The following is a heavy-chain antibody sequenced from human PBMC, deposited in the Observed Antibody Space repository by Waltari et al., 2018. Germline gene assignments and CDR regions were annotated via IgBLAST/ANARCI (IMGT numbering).Heavy chain of an antibody. J-gene: IGHJ3*01. CDR3: ARDRVTGSSGAFNV. D-gene: IGHD6-6*01. CDR1: GFSLSSGYY. CDR2: IFDSGNT. V-gene: IGHV4-38-2*02. Sequence: QVQLRESGPGLVKPSETLSLSCAVSGFSLSSGYYWGWIRQPPGKGLEWIGSIFDSGNTYYNPSLKSRVTMSIDTSKNHFSLRVNSATAADTAVYYCARDRVTGSSGAFNVWGQGTMVTVSS.